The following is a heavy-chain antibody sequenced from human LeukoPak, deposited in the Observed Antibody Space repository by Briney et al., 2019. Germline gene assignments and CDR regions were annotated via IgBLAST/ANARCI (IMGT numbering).Heavy chain of an antibody. D-gene: IGHD2-2*01. CDR1: GYTFTGYY. J-gene: IGHJ4*02. CDR2: INPNSGGT. Sequence: ASVKVSFKASGYTFTGYYMHWVRQAPGQGLEWMGWINPNSGGTNYAQNFQGRVTMTRDTPISTAYMELSRLRSDDTAVYYCARDVGEYCSSTNCYASHYWGQGTLVTVSS. CDR3: ARDVGEYCSSTNCYASHY. V-gene: IGHV1-2*02.